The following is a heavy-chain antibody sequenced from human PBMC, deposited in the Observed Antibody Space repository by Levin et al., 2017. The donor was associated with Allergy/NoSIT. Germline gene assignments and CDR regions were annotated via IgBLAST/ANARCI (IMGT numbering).Heavy chain of an antibody. D-gene: IGHD2-15*01. CDR2: IVFDGNDQ. CDR1: GFQFSLYG. Sequence: GGSLRLSCAASGFQFSLYGMHWVRQAPGKGLEWVALIVFDGNDQYYADSVKGRFTISRDNSKNTSYLQMSSLRENDTAIYYCAKRGYCSGNTCQSHDAIDVWGQGTLVIVSS. V-gene: IGHV3-30*18. CDR3: AKRGYCSGNTCQSHDAIDV. J-gene: IGHJ3*01.